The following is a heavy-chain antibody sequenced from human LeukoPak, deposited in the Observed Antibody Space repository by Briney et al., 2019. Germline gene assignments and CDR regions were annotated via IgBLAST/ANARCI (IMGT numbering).Heavy chain of an antibody. CDR3: AKGGIAVASTSYYYYMDV. V-gene: IGHV3-30*02. CDR2: IRYDGSNK. D-gene: IGHD6-19*01. Sequence: AGSLRLSCAASGFTFSSYGMHWVRQAPGKGLEWVAFIRYDGSNKYYADSVKGRFTISRDNSKNTLYLQMNSLRAEDTAVYYCAKGGIAVASTSYYYYMDVWGKGTTVTISS. CDR1: GFTFSSYG. J-gene: IGHJ6*03.